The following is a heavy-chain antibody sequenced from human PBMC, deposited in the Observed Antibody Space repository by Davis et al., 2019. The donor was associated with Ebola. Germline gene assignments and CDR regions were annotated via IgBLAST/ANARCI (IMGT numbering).Heavy chain of an antibody. CDR2: INPNSGGT. Sequence: ASVKVSCKASGYTFTSYYMHWVRQAPGQGLEWMGWINPNSGGTNYAQKFQGRVTMTRATSISTAYMELSRLRSDDTALYYCARGNIVVVVAAFRHNWFDPWGQGTLVTVSS. CDR3: ARGNIVVVVAAFRHNWFDP. V-gene: IGHV1-2*02. CDR1: GYTFTSYY. D-gene: IGHD2-15*01. J-gene: IGHJ5*02.